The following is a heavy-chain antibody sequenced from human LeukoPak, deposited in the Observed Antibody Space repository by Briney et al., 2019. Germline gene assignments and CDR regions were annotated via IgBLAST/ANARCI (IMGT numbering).Heavy chain of an antibody. CDR1: GFTFSSYW. Sequence: LAGGSLRLSCAASGFTFSSYWMSWVRQAPGKELEWVANIKQDGSQIHYVDSVKGRFTISRDNTKNSLFLQMNSLRAEDTAIYYCARLKDDVTKFDYWGQGTLVTVSS. V-gene: IGHV3-7*01. J-gene: IGHJ4*02. D-gene: IGHD4-11*01. CDR2: IKQDGSQI. CDR3: ARLKDDVTKFDY.